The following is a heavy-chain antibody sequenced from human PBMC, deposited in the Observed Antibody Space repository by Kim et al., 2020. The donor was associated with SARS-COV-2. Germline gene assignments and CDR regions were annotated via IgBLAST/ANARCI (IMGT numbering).Heavy chain of an antibody. CDR3: TSFITMVRGVVYYFDY. CDR1: GFTFSNAW. D-gene: IGHD3-10*01. CDR2: IKSKTDGGTT. V-gene: IGHV3-15*01. J-gene: IGHJ4*02. Sequence: GGSLRLSCAASGFTFSNAWMSWVRQAPGKGLEWVGRIKSKTDGGTTDYAAPVKGRFTISRDDSKNTLYLQMNSLKTEDTAVYYCTSFITMVRGVVYYFDYWGQGTLVTVSS.